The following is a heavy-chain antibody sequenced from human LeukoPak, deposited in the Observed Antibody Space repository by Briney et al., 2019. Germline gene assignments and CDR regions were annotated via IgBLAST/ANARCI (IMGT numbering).Heavy chain of an antibody. Sequence: ASVKVSCKASGYTFTSYAMHWVRQAPGQRLEWMGWINAGNGNTKYSQEFQGRVTITRDTSASTAYMELSSLRSEDMAVYYCARLRGYSYGLPDYWGQGTLVTVSS. CDR2: INAGNGNT. CDR3: ARLRGYSYGLPDY. V-gene: IGHV1-3*03. CDR1: GYTFTSYA. D-gene: IGHD5-18*01. J-gene: IGHJ4*02.